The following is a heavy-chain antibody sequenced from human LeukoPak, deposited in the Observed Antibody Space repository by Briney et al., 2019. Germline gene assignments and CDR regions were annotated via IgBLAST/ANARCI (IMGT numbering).Heavy chain of an antibody. D-gene: IGHD6-13*01. J-gene: IGHJ5*02. Sequence: SETLSLTCTVSGGSISSSSYYWGWIRQPPGKGLEWIGSIYYSGSTYYNPSLKSRVTISVDTSKNQFSLKLSSVTAADTAVYYCARRSLAAAGTTLLDPWGQGTLVTVSS. CDR1: GGSISSSSYY. CDR3: ARRSLAAAGTTLLDP. V-gene: IGHV4-39*01. CDR2: IYYSGST.